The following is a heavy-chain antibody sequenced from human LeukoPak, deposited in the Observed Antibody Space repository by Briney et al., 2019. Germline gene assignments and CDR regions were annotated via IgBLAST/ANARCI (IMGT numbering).Heavy chain of an antibody. J-gene: IGHJ4*02. CDR2: ISYDGSNK. Sequence: PGGSLRLSCAASGFTFGSYGMHWVRQAPGKGLEWVAVISYDGSNKYYADSVKGRFTISRDNSKNTLYLQMNSLRAEDTAVYYCAKGYSARRKTTVTTDYFDYWGQGTLVTVSS. CDR1: GFTFGSYG. CDR3: AKGYSARRKTTVTTDYFDY. V-gene: IGHV3-30*18. D-gene: IGHD4-17*01.